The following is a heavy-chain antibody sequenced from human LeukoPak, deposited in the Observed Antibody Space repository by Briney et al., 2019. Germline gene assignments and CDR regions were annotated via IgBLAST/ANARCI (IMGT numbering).Heavy chain of an antibody. CDR1: GFTFSSYA. Sequence: GGSLRLSCAASGFTFSSYAMDWVRQAPGKGLEWVAVISYDGSNKYYADSVRGRFTLSRDNAKNSLYLQMNSLRAEDTAVYYCARWPYSSSYYFDYWGQGTLVTVSS. J-gene: IGHJ4*02. V-gene: IGHV3-30-3*01. D-gene: IGHD6-6*01. CDR3: ARWPYSSSYYFDY. CDR2: ISYDGSNK.